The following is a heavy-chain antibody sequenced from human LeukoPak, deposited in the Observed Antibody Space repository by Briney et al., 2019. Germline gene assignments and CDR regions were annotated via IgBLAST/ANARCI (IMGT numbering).Heavy chain of an antibody. D-gene: IGHD3-9*01. Sequence: GWYLRLSCATTRFSSTDYPMNSVHQGPRKGLEGISNIRTIAEGAKYAYYADSVKGRVTISRDDGKNTLYLHMNSLRYDDTSLYYGEDGIRYAFDYWGQGILVTVSS. CDR1: RFSSTDYP. V-gene: IGHV3-48*02. CDR3: EDGIRYAFDY. J-gene: IGHJ4*02. CDR2: IRTIAEGAKYA.